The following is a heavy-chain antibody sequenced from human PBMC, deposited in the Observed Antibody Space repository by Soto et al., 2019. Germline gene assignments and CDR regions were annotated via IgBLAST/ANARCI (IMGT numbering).Heavy chain of an antibody. D-gene: IGHD2-15*01. V-gene: IGHV3-21*01. J-gene: IGHJ4*02. Sequence: EVQLVESGGGLVKPGGSLRLSCAASGFTFSSYSMNWVRQAPGKGLEWVSSISSSSSYIYYADSVKGRFTISRDNAKNSLYLQMNSLRAEDTAVYYCARESGYCSDGSCYTQADYWGQGTLVTVSS. CDR1: GFTFSSYS. CDR3: ARESGYCSDGSCYTQADY. CDR2: ISSSSSYI.